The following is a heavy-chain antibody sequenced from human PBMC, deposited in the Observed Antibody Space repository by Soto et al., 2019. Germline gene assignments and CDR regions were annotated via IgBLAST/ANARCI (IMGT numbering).Heavy chain of an antibody. J-gene: IGHJ4*02. V-gene: IGHV3-23*01. Sequence: GGAPRLSCVTSGFTFIDYGLSWVRQAPGKGLEWVSGITGSGTNTYYADSVKGRFTISRDNSKNTVYLQMTSLRADDTAIYYCAKPSRAQLLYIDYLGQGALVTVSS. CDR3: AKPSRAQLLYIDY. CDR2: ITGSGTNT. D-gene: IGHD2-2*01. CDR1: GFTFIDYG.